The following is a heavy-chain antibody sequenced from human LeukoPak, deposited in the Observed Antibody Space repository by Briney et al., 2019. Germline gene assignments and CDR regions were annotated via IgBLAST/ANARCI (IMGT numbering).Heavy chain of an antibody. CDR1: GFTFSSYS. Sequence: GGSLRLSCAASGFTFSSYSVNWVRQAPGKGLEWVSYISSSSSPIYYADSVKGRFTISRDNAKNSLYLQMSSLRAEDTAIYYCARSAYCTSTSCLNGRGAFDIWGQGTMVTVSS. V-gene: IGHV3-48*04. CDR2: ISSSSSPI. CDR3: ARSAYCTSTSCLNGRGAFDI. D-gene: IGHD2-2*01. J-gene: IGHJ3*02.